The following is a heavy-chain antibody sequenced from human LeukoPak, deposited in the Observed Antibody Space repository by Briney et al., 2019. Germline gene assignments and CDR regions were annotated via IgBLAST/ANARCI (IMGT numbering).Heavy chain of an antibody. CDR2: IRHDGTKT. CDR1: GFTYSSFG. Sequence: GRSLRLSCVVSGFTYSSFGMHWVRQAPGKGLEWVAFIRHDGTKTYYSDSVKGRFTISRDNSKNTLHLQMNSLRAEDTAVYYCAKDMITMAWGQGTLVTVSS. D-gene: IGHD3-10*01. CDR3: AKDMITMA. V-gene: IGHV3-30*02. J-gene: IGHJ5*02.